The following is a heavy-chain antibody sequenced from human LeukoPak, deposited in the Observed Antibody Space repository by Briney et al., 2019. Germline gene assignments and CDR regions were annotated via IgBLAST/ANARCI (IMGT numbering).Heavy chain of an antibody. CDR1: NGSIGSFY. V-gene: IGHV4-59*08. J-gene: IGHJ4*02. Sequence: SEPLSLTCTVSNGSIGSFYWPWIRQPPGKGREWIGYIFHSGSTKYNPSLRSRVTISVDTSKNQFSLKLTSITAADTAVYYCARRRIYYHFDYWGQGARVTVSS. CDR3: ARRRIYYHFDY. D-gene: IGHD3-22*01. CDR2: IFHSGST.